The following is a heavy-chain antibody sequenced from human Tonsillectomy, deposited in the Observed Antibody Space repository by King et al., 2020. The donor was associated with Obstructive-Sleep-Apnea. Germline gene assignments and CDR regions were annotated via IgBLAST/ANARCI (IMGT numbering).Heavy chain of an antibody. CDR2: ISYDGGNK. CDR1: GFTFSNYG. Sequence: MQLVQSGGGVVQPGRSLRLSCAASGFTFSNYGMHWVRQAPGKGLEWVALISYDGGNKYYADSVKGRFTISRDNSKNTLYLQMNSLRAEDTAVYYCAKDLIKLWYGFDYWGQGTLVTVSS. D-gene: IGHD3-10*01. V-gene: IGHV3-30*18. J-gene: IGHJ4*02. CDR3: AKDLIKLWYGFDY.